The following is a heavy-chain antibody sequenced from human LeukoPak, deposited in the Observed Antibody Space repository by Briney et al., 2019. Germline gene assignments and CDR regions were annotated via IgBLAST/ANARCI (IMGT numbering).Heavy chain of an antibody. CDR1: GYTFTNYA. V-gene: IGHV1-3*01. J-gene: IGHJ4*02. CDR3: AREGSFRGRFFDY. D-gene: IGHD3-10*01. Sequence: GASVKVSCKASGYTFTNYAIHWVRQAPGQRLECMGWINAGNGNTEYSQKFQGRVTITRDTSATTAYMELSSLISEDTAVYYCAREGSFRGRFFDYCGQGTLVTVSS. CDR2: INAGNGNT.